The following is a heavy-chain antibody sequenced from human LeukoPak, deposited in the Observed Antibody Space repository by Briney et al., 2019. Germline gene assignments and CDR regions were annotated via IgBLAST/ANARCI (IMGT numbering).Heavy chain of an antibody. CDR1: GGSISSYY. V-gene: IGHV4-59*12. D-gene: IGHD6-13*01. J-gene: IGHJ5*02. CDR2: IYYSGST. CDR3: ARGPHVYSSSWYRVWFDP. Sequence: SETLSLTCTVSGGSISSYYWSWIRQPPGKGLEWIGYIYYSGSTNYNPSLKSRVTISVDTSKNQFSLKLSSVTPADTAVYYCARGPHVYSSSWYRVWFDPWGQGTLVTVSS.